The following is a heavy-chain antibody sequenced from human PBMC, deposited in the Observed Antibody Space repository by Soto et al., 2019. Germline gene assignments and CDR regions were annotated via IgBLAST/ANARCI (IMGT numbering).Heavy chain of an antibody. CDR3: ARAGDAGCYCSDS. CDR2: TKPDGSES. CDR1: GFTFNNYW. J-gene: IGHJ5*01. Sequence: GGSLRLSCAASGFTFNNYWMNWVRQAPGKGLEWVANTKPDGSESDYADSVKGRFTISRDNAKNTLYLQIESLRVEDTAVYYGARAGDAGCYCSDSWGQGALVTDS. V-gene: IGHV3-7*01. D-gene: IGHD2-15*01.